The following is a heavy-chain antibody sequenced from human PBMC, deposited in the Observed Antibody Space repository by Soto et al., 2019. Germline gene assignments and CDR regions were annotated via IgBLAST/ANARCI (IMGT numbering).Heavy chain of an antibody. CDR3: ARIRGVVKAYYYYGMDV. J-gene: IGHJ6*02. V-gene: IGHV2-26*01. CDR1: GFSLSNARMG. Sequence: SGPTLVNPTETLTLTCTVSGFSLSNARMGVSWIRQPPGKALEWLAHIFSNDEKSYSTSLKSRLTISKDTSKSQVVLTMTNMDPVDTATYYCARIRGVVKAYYYYGMDVWGQGTTVTVSS. D-gene: IGHD3-3*01. CDR2: IFSNDEK.